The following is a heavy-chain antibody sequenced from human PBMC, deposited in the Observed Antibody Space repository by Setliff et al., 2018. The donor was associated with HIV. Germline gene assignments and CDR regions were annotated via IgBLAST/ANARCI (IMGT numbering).Heavy chain of an antibody. CDR2: IRYDGSDK. D-gene: IGHD4-4*01. CDR3: AKDYGNSDYFDY. CDR1: VFTFNNYG. Sequence: PGGSLRLSCAASVFTFNNYGIHWVRQAPGKGLEWVAFIRYDGSDKYYADSVKGRFTISRDNSKNTVYLQMNSLRAEDTAVYYCAKDYGNSDYFDYWGQGTLVTVSS. V-gene: IGHV3-30*02. J-gene: IGHJ4*02.